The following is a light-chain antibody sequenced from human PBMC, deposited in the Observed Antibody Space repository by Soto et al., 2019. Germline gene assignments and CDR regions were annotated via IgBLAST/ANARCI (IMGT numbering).Light chain of an antibody. V-gene: IGLV1-40*01. J-gene: IGLJ2*01. CDR1: SSNIGAGYD. CDR2: GNS. CDR3: QSYDSSLSPL. Sequence: QLVLTQPPSVSGAPGQRVTISCTGSSSNIGAGYDVHWYQQLPGTAPKLLIYGNSNRPSGVPDRFSGSKSGTSASLAITGLQAEDEADYYCQSYDSSLSPLFGGGTKFTVL.